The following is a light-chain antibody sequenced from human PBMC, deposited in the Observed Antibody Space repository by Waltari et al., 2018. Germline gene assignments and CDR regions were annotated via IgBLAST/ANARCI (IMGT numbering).Light chain of an antibody. V-gene: IGKV3-15*01. J-gene: IGKJ1*01. CDR3: QQYNNWPPWT. CDR1: QSVSSN. Sequence: IVMTQSPATLSVSPGERATLSCRASQSVSSNLAWYQQKPGQAPRLLIYAASTRATGIPARVSGSGSGTEFTLTISSLQSEDFAVYDCQQYNNWPPWTFGKGTKVEIK. CDR2: AAS.